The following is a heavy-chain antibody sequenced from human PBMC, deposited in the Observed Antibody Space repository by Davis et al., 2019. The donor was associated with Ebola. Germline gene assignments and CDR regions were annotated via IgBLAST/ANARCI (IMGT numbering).Heavy chain of an antibody. CDR3: ASTFYKGIVVSPEDGMDV. CDR1: GGSFSGHY. Sequence: MPSETLSLTCGVYGGSFSGHYWSWVRQPPGKGLEWIGEIKHTGDMKFNPSLKSRVTMSVDTSKNQFSLKLRSVTAADTAMYYCASTFYKGIVVSPEDGMDVWGPGTTVIVSS. J-gene: IGHJ6*02. V-gene: IGHV4-34*01. D-gene: IGHD2-2*01. CDR2: IKHTGDM.